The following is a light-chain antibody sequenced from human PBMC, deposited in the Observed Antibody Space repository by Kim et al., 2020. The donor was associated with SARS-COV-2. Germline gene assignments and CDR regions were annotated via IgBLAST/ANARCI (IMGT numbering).Light chain of an antibody. J-gene: IGLJ2*01. CDR1: SSDVGGYNY. CDR3: CSYAGTHTVV. V-gene: IGLV2-11*03. CDR2: DVI. Sequence: GQSVTSSCTGTSSDVGGYNYVSWYQQHPGKAPRLMMFDVIKRPSGVPDRFSGSKSGNTASLTISGLQVEDEADYYCCSYAGTHTVVFGGGTQLTV.